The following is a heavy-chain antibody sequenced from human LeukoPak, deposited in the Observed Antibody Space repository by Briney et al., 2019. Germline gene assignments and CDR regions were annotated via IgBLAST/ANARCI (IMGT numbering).Heavy chain of an antibody. V-gene: IGHV3-21*01. CDR1: GFTFSSYS. J-gene: IGHJ4*02. CDR2: ISSSSSYI. Sequence: PGGSLRLSCAASGFTFSSYSMNWVRQAPGKGLEWVSSISSSSSYIYYADSVKGRFTISRDNAKNSLYLQMNSLRAADTAVYYCTRAKRIIMVRGVITRYFDYWGQGTLVTVSS. D-gene: IGHD3-10*01. CDR3: TRAKRIIMVRGVITRYFDY.